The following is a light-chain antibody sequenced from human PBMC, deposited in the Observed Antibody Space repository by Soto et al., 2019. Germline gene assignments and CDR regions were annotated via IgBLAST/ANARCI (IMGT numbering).Light chain of an antibody. CDR3: MQALHTPWT. J-gene: IGKJ1*01. V-gene: IGKV2-28*01. CDR1: QSLLHSNGYNY. Sequence: DIVMTQSPLSLPVTPGEPASISCRSSQSLLHSNGYNYLDWYLQNPGQSPQLLLYLGSHRASGVPDRVSGSGSGTDFTLKISRVEAEDVGVYYCMQALHTPWTIGQGTKVEIK. CDR2: LGS.